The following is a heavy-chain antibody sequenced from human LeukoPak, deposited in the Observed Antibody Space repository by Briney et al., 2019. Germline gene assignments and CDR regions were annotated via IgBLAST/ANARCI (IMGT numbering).Heavy chain of an antibody. CDR1: GFIFSSYG. J-gene: IGHJ4*02. V-gene: IGHV3-30*02. CDR2: IRYDGSSK. D-gene: IGHD6-13*01. Sequence: GGSLRLSCAASGFIFSSYGMYWVRQAPGKGPEWLSFIRYDGSSKYYADSVKGRFTISRDNSNNTLYLQLSSLRVEDTAMYYCVKERGYRSSWRLEYWGQGTLVTVSS. CDR3: VKERGYRSSWRLEY.